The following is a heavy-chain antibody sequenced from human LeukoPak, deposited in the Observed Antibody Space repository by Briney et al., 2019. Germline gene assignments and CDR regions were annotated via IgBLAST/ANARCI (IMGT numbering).Heavy chain of an antibody. D-gene: IGHD3-10*01. CDR2: ISAYNGNT. CDR1: GYTFTSYG. CDR3: ARAAPESHYGSGSNFHFDY. J-gene: IGHJ4*02. Sequence: GASVKVSCKASGYTFTSYGISWVRQAPGQGLEWMGWISAYNGNTNYAQKLQGRVTMTTDTSTSTAYMELRSLRSDDTAVYYCARAAPESHYGSGSNFHFDYWGQGTLVTVSS. V-gene: IGHV1-18*01.